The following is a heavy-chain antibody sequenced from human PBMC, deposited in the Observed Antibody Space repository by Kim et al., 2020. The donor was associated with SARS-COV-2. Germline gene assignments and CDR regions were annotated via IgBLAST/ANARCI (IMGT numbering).Heavy chain of an antibody. CDR2: INAGNGNT. Sequence: ASVKVSCKASGYTFTSYAMHWVRQAPGQRLEWMGWINAGNGNTKYSQKFQGRVTITRDTSAGTAYMELSSLRSEDTAVYYCARDRSWVSLDSKTYYYGSGSYPDYWGQGTLVTVSS. CDR1: GYTFTSYA. J-gene: IGHJ4*02. CDR3: ARDRSWVSLDSKTYYYGSGSYPDY. D-gene: IGHD3-10*01. V-gene: IGHV1-3*01.